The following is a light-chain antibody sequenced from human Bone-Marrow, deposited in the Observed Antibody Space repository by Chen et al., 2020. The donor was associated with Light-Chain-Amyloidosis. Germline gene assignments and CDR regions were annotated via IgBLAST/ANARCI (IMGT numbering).Light chain of an antibody. CDR3: QEYGSSPLYT. J-gene: IGKJ2*01. V-gene: IGKV3-20*01. CDR2: ATS. Sequence: EIVLPQSPGTLSLSPGERATLSCRASQSVSSSYLAWYQQKPGQAPRLLIYATSRRATGIPDRFSGSASGTDFTLTISRLEPEDFAVYYCQEYGSSPLYTFGQGTKLEIK. CDR1: QSVSSSY.